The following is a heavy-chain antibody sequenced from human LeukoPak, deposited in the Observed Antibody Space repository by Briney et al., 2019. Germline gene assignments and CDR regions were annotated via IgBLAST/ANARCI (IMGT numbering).Heavy chain of an antibody. D-gene: IGHD2-2*02. V-gene: IGHV1-18*01. CDR1: GYTFIGYS. CDR2: ITPYNGNT. Sequence: ASVKVSCKASGYTFIGYSISWVRQAPGHGLEWMGWITPYNGNTNYVQNFQGRVTMTTDTSTSIAYMELRSLRSDDTAVYYCARDPNRAINAFDIWGQGTMVTVSS. J-gene: IGHJ3*02. CDR3: ARDPNRAINAFDI.